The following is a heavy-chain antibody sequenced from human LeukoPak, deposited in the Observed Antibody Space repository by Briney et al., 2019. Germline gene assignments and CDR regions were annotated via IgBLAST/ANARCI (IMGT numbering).Heavy chain of an antibody. Sequence: SETLSLTCTVFGGSISRYYWSWIREPPGKGLEGIGYIYNSGSTNYNPSLKSRVTISVDTSKNQFPLKLTSVTAEDTAVYYCASMNYYDSSVVDYWGQGTLVTVSS. J-gene: IGHJ4*02. CDR1: GGSISRYY. V-gene: IGHV4-59*01. D-gene: IGHD3-22*01. CDR2: IYNSGST. CDR3: ASMNYYDSSVVDY.